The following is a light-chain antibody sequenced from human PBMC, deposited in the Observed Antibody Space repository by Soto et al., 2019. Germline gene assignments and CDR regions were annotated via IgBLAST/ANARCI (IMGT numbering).Light chain of an antibody. J-gene: IGKJ4*01. CDR1: QSVGSY. CDR2: DAS. CDR3: QQYGSSLFT. Sequence: EIVLTQSPATLSLSPGERATLSCRASQSVGSYLAWYQQKPGQAPRLLIYDASNRATGIPARFSGSGSGTDFTLTISRLEPEDFAVYYCQQYGSSLFTFGGGTKVDIK. V-gene: IGKV3-20*01.